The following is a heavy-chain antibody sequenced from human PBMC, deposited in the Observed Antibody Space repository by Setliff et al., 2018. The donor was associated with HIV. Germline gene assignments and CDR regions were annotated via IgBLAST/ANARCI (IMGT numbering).Heavy chain of an antibody. CDR2: IWYDGSDK. J-gene: IGHJ6*02. D-gene: IGHD3-9*01. CDR3: AKVYGTGYFYYYYGMHV. CDR1: GFTFSSYA. Sequence: GGSLRLSCAASGFTFSSYAMHWVRQAPGKGLEWVAFIWYDGSDKYYADSVKGRFTISRDNSKNTLFLEMNYLRAEDTAVYYCAKVYGTGYFYYYYGMHVWGQGTTVTVSS. V-gene: IGHV3-30*02.